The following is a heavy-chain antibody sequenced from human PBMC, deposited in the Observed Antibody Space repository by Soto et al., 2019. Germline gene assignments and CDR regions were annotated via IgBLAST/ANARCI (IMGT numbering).Heavy chain of an antibody. D-gene: IGHD2-21*02. CDR1: GFTFSSYG. CDR2: IWYDGSNK. J-gene: IGHJ4*02. Sequence: PGGSLRLSCAASGFTFSSYGMHWVRQAPGKGLEWVAVIWYDGSNKYYADSVKGRFNISRDNSKNTLYLQMNSLRAEDTAVYYCARTGAARDSLCGGHCYFDYSGKGTLVTVPS. CDR3: ARTGAARDSLCGGHCYFDY. V-gene: IGHV3-33*01.